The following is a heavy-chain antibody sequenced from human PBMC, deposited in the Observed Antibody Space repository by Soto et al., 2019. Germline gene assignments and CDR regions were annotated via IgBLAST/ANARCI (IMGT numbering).Heavy chain of an antibody. V-gene: IGHV1-69*13. Sequence: GASVKVSCKASGDTFSSYAISWVRQAPGQGLEWMGGIIPIFGTANYAQKFQGRVTITADESTSTAYMELSSLRSEDTAVSYCARDGSGSRSRASPMDVWGQGTTVTV. J-gene: IGHJ6*02. D-gene: IGHD3-22*01. CDR1: GDTFSSYA. CDR3: ARDGSGSRSRASPMDV. CDR2: IIPIFGTA.